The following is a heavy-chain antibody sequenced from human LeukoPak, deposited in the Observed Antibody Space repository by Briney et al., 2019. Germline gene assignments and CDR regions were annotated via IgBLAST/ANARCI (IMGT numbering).Heavy chain of an antibody. CDR3: ARELIAAAGGDY. D-gene: IGHD6-13*01. CDR2: ITSSGGSIGRTT. J-gene: IGHJ4*02. Sequence: GESLRLSCAASGFTFSSYAMNWVRQAPGKGLEWVSAITSSGGSIGRTTYYADSVKGRFTISRDNAKNSLYLQMNSLRAEDTAVYYCARELIAAAGGDYWGQGTLVTVSS. V-gene: IGHV3-21*01. CDR1: GFTFSSYA.